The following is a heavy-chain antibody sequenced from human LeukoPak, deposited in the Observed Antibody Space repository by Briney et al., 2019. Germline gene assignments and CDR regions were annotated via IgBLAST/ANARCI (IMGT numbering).Heavy chain of an antibody. V-gene: IGHV3-21*01. D-gene: IGHD1-26*01. Sequence: GGSLRLSCAASGFTFSSYTMNWVRQAPGKGLEWVSSISITSDYIYYPDSMKGRFTISRDNAKNSLYLQMNSLRGEETAMNYWARARSSGSHRVVNAFDVWGQGTMVTVSS. J-gene: IGHJ3*01. CDR1: GFTFSSYT. CDR3: ARARSSGSHRVVNAFDV. CDR2: ISITSDYI.